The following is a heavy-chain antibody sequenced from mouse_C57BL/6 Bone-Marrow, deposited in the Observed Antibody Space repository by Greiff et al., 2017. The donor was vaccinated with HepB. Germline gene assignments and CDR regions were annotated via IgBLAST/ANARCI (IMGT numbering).Heavy chain of an antibody. Sequence: VQLQQSGTVLARPGASVKMSCKTSGYTFTSYWMHWVKQRPGQGLEWIGAIYPGNSDTSYNQKFKGKAKRTAVTSASTAYMELSSLTTEDSAVYYCTRGGVAGDAWLDYWGRGTVVTVSA. D-gene: IGHD2-13*01. V-gene: IGHV1-5*01. CDR3: TRGGVAGDAWLDY. J-gene: IGHJ3*01. CDR1: GYTFTSYW. CDR2: IYPGNSDT.